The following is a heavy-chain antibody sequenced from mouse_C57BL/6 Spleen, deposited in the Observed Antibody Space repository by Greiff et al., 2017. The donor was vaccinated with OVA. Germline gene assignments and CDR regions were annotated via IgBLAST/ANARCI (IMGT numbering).Heavy chain of an antibody. J-gene: IGHJ2*01. V-gene: IGHV1-15*01. D-gene: IGHD1-1*01. CDR3: TPGFTTVVQTSDY. CDR2: IDPETGGT. Sequence: VQLQQSGAELVRPGASVTLSCKASGYTFTDYEMHWVKQTPVHGLEWIGAIDPETGGTAYNQKFKGKAILTADKSSSTAYMELRSLTSEDSAVYYCTPGFTTVVQTSDYWGQGTTLTVSS. CDR1: GYTFTDYE.